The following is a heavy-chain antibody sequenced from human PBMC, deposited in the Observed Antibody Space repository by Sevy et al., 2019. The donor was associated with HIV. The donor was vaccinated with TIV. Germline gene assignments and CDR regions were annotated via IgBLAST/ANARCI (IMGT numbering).Heavy chain of an antibody. D-gene: IGHD3-10*01. CDR1: GASISSGDYS. V-gene: IGHV4-61*02. J-gene: IGHJ5*02. Sequence: SETLSLTCTVSGASISSGDYSWSWIRQPAGEGLEWIGRIYTSGNTKYHPSLKSRVTMSLDTSKNQFSLKLNSVTAADTAVYYCARDVHADRTGGSWGQGTLVTVSS. CDR3: ARDVHADRTGGS. CDR2: IYTSGNT.